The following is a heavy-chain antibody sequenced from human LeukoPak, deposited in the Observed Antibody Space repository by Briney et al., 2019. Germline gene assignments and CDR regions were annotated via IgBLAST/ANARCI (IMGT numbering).Heavy chain of an antibody. CDR3: ARDKPDYGDYVFAY. J-gene: IGHJ4*02. CDR2: ISYDGSNK. V-gene: IGHV3-30*04. Sequence: PGRSLRLSCAASGFTFSSYAMHWVRQAPGKGLEWVAVISYDGSNKYYADSVKGRFTISRDNSKNTLYLQMNSLRAEDTAVYYCARDKPDYGDYVFAYWGQGTLVTVSS. CDR1: GFTFSSYA. D-gene: IGHD4-17*01.